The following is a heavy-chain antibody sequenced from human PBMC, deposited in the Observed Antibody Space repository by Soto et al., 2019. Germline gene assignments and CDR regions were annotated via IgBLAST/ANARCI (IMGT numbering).Heavy chain of an antibody. D-gene: IGHD7-27*01. CDR3: ASSLLTPFDY. Sequence: GSLRLSCAASGFTFSDYYMSWIRQAPGKGLEWVSAISGSGGSTYYADSVKGRFTISRDNAKNTLYLQMNSLRAENTAVYYCASSLLTPFDYWGQGTLVTVSS. V-gene: IGHV3-11*04. CDR1: GFTFSDYY. J-gene: IGHJ4*02. CDR2: ISGSGGST.